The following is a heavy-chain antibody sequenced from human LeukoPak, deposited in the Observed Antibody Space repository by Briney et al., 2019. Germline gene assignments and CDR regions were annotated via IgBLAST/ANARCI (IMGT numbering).Heavy chain of an antibody. Sequence: GGSLRLSCAGSGVTLSDYGIHWVRQAPGKGLEWVAVISYDGAITYYADSVKGRFTISRDNSKKTVDLQMNSLRAEDTAVYYCAKDFPGFGELLFFFGMDVWGQGTTVIVSS. J-gene: IGHJ6*02. CDR1: GVTLSDYG. CDR3: AKDFPGFGELLFFFGMDV. D-gene: IGHD3-10*01. V-gene: IGHV3-30*18. CDR2: ISYDGAIT.